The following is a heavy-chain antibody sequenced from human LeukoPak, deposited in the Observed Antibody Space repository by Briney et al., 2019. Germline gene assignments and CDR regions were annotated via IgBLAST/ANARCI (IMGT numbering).Heavy chain of an antibody. V-gene: IGHV3-30*02. CDR2: IRYDGSNK. Sequence: GGSLRLSCAASAFTFSSYGMHWVRQAPGKGLEWVAFIRYDGSNKYYADSVKGRFTISRDNSKNTLYLQMNSLRAEDTAVYYCAKSTAVTNYFDYWGQGTLVTVSS. J-gene: IGHJ4*02. D-gene: IGHD6-13*01. CDR3: AKSTAVTNYFDY. CDR1: AFTFSSYG.